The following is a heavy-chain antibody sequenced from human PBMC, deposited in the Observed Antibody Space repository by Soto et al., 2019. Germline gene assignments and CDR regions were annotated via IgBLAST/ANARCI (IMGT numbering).Heavy chain of an antibody. CDR3: AKDAPYYYDSSGYYGTFDY. D-gene: IGHD3-22*01. Sequence: PGGSLRLSCAASGFTFSSYGIHWVRQAPGKGLEWVALISYDGSNKYYADSVKGRLTISRDNSKNTLYLQMNSLRAEDTAMYYCAKDAPYYYDSSGYYGTFDYWGQGTLVTVSS. CDR1: GFTFSSYG. CDR2: ISYDGSNK. V-gene: IGHV3-30*18. J-gene: IGHJ4*02.